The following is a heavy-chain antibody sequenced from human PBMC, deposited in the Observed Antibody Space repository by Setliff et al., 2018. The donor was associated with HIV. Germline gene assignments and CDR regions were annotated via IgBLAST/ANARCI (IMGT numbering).Heavy chain of an antibody. CDR3: AKGSYSSGRYANYLDY. CDR1: GFICRNYW. J-gene: IGHJ4*02. Sequence: EGSLRLSCAASGFICRNYWMHWVRQAPGKGLVWVSCLNSDGSSTTYADSVKGRFTISRDNAKNTVYLQMNSLRAEDTAVYYCAKGSYSSGRYANYLDYWGQGALVTVSS. CDR2: LNSDGSST. V-gene: IGHV3-74*03. D-gene: IGHD3-22*01.